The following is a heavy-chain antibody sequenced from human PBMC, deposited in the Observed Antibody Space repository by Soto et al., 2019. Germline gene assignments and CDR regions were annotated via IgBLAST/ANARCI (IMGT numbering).Heavy chain of an antibody. D-gene: IGHD2-15*01. CDR3: ARGDCVGGTCYSLAGSFYYYMDV. J-gene: IGHJ6*03. CDR1: GFTFSNYW. CDR2: INSDGSVS. V-gene: IGHV3-74*01. Sequence: EVQLVESGGGLVQPGGSLRLSCVASGFTFSNYWMYWVRQAPGEGLVWVSRINSDGSVSSYADSVQGRLTISRNNVKNTLYLQMDSLRAEDTAVYYCARGDCVGGTCYSLAGSFYYYMDVWGKGTTVTVFS.